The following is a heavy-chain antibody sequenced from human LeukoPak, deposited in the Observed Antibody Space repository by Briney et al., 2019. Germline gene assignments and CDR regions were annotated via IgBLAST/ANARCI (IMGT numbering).Heavy chain of an antibody. V-gene: IGHV3-43*02. J-gene: IGHJ4*02. CDR3: AKDIRLGDCSSTSCYVY. D-gene: IGHD2-2*01. Sequence: GGSLRLSCAASGFTFDDYAMHRVRQAPGKGLEWVSLISGDGGSTYYADSVKGRFTISRDNSKNSLYLQMNSLRTEDTALYYCAKDIRLGDCSSTSCYVYWGQGTLVTVSS. CDR1: GFTFDDYA. CDR2: ISGDGGST.